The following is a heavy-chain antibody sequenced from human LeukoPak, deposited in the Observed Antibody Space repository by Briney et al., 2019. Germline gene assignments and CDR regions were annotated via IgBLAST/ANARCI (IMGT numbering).Heavy chain of an antibody. J-gene: IGHJ4*02. V-gene: IGHV1-18*01. Sequence: GASVKVSCKASGYSFTTYGISWVRQAPGQGLEWMGWISVYNGHTNYAQKLQGRVTVTTDTSTSTAYMELRSLTSDDTAVYYCARNGSGSYGYWGQGTLVIVSS. CDR2: ISVYNGHT. CDR3: ARNGSGSYGY. D-gene: IGHD3-10*01. CDR1: GYSFTTYG.